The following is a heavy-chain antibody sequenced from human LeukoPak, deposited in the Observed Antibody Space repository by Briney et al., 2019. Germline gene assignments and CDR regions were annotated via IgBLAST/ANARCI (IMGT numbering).Heavy chain of an antibody. Sequence: GGSLRLSCAASGFTFSDHYMDWVRQAPGKGLEWVGRTRNKANSYTTEYAASVKGRFTFSRDDSKNSLYLQMNSLKTEDTSVYYCARGSSPYYFDYWGQGTLVTVSS. CDR3: ARGSSPYYFDY. V-gene: IGHV3-72*01. CDR2: TRNKANSYTT. J-gene: IGHJ4*02. CDR1: GFTFSDHY.